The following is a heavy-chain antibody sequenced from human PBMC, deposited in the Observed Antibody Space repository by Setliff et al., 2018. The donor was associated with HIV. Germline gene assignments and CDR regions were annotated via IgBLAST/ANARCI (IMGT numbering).Heavy chain of an antibody. V-gene: IGHV4-59*01. J-gene: IGHJ4*02. D-gene: IGHD6-19*01. CDR2: IYYNGNT. CDR3: ARGGFYSSDYYLLDY. Sequence: SETLSLTCTVSGGSISSYYWSWIRQPPGKGLEWIGYIYYNGNTNYNPSLKSRVTISVDTSKNQLSPKLSSVTAADTAVYYCARGGFYSSDYYLLDYWGQGTLVTVSS. CDR1: GGSISSYY.